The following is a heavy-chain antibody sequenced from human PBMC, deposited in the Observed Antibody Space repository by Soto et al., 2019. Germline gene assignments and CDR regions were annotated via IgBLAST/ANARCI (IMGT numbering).Heavy chain of an antibody. D-gene: IGHD6-19*01. J-gene: IGHJ4*02. V-gene: IGHV4-59*11. Sequence: SETLSLTCTVSGGSISGHYWIWIRQSPGKGLEWIGYIFYSGSTNYNPSLKSRVTLSADTSKNQFSLRLSSVTAADTAVYYCARVGSSGWSPDYWGQGTLGTAPQ. CDR3: ARVGSSGWSPDY. CDR2: IFYSGST. CDR1: GGSISGHY.